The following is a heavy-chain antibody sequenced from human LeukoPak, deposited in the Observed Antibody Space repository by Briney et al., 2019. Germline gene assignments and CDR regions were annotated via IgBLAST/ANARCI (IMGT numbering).Heavy chain of an antibody. CDR3: AKEHGGSSWYEDAFDI. J-gene: IGHJ3*02. V-gene: IGHV3-23*01. CDR1: GFTFSSFG. Sequence: PGGSLRLSCAASGFTFSSFGTSWVRQAPGKGLEWVSDISGSGGSTYYADSVKGRFTISRDNSKNTLYLQMNSLRAEDTAVYYCAKEHGGSSWYEDAFDIWGQGTMVTVSS. D-gene: IGHD6-13*01. CDR2: ISGSGGST.